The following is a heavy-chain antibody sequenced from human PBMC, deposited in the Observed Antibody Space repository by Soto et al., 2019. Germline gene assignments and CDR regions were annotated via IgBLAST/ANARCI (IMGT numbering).Heavy chain of an antibody. CDR3: AGGNRGYSYGTGL. J-gene: IGHJ4*02. Sequence: SETLSLTCTVPGGSISSYYWSWIRQPPGKGLEWIGYIYYSGSTNYNPSLKSRVTISVDTSKNQFSLKLSSVTAADTAVYYCAGGNRGYSYGTGLWGQGTLVTVSS. CDR1: GGSISSYY. D-gene: IGHD5-18*01. V-gene: IGHV4-59*01. CDR2: IYYSGST.